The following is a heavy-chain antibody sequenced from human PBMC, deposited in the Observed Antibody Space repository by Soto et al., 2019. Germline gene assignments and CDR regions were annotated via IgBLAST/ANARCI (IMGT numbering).Heavy chain of an antibody. CDR1: GVIATAKY. J-gene: IGHJ3*02. D-gene: IGHD1-1*01. V-gene: IGHV3-53*04. CDR3: ARANDLNAFDI. CDR2: IYNSGST. Sequence: EVQLVESGGGQVQPGGSLRLSCAASGVIATAKYMNWVRQAPGGVLEWVAVIYNSGSTYHADSVKGRFTISRRDSKNTLYLQMDSLRPEDTAVYYCARANDLNAFDIWGQGTMVTVSS.